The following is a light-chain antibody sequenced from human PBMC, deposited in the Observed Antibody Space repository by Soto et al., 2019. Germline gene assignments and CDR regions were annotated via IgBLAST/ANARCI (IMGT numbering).Light chain of an antibody. CDR1: QSISNW. Sequence: DIPMTQSPSTLSASVGDRVTITCRASQSISNWLAWYQQKPGKAPKLLIYKASSLESGVPSRFSGSGSRTEFTLTISSLQPDDFATYYCQQYNSSFGQGTRVEIK. CDR2: KAS. CDR3: QQYNSS. J-gene: IGKJ1*01. V-gene: IGKV1-5*03.